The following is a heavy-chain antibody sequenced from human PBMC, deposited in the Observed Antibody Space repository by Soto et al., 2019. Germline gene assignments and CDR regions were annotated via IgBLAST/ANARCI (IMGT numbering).Heavy chain of an antibody. CDR2: ISYDGTTI. J-gene: IGHJ4*02. Sequence: QVHLVESGGGVVQPGRSLRLSCAASGFTFSDNAIHWVRQAPGKGLEWVAVISYDGTTIYYADSVRGRFTISRDNSRNTVYLQMNSLRAEDTAMYYCARDSPSDYDFWSGPSLDYWGQGTLVTVSS. D-gene: IGHD3-3*01. CDR1: GFTFSDNA. CDR3: ARDSPSDYDFWSGPSLDY. V-gene: IGHV3-30-3*01.